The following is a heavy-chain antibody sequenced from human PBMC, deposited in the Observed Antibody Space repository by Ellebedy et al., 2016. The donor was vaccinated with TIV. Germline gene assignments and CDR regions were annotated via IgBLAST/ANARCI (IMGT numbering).Heavy chain of an antibody. D-gene: IGHD6-19*01. CDR3: ARGTESLAGVASFDY. CDR2: IYYRGST. V-gene: IGHV4-59*01. Sequence: MPSETLSLTCTVSGGSTSGNSWSWIRQPPGKGLEWIAYIYYRGSTTYNPSLKSRVTISLDTSKNQFSLNLSSVTPADTAVYYCARGTESLAGVASFDYWGQGSLVTVSS. CDR1: GGSTSGNS. J-gene: IGHJ4*02.